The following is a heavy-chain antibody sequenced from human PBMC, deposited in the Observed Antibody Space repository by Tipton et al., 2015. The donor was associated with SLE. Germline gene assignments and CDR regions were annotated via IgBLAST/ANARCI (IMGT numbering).Heavy chain of an antibody. CDR3: ARTLGAIAHTVYDAFDI. V-gene: IGHV4-61*05. D-gene: IGHD1-26*01. CDR2: IHYSGTT. CDR1: GGSISSFSSF. J-gene: IGHJ3*02. Sequence: GLVKPSETLSLTCSVSGGSISSFSSFWGWIRQSPGKGLEWIGYIHYSGTTHDNPSLKSRVTMSVDMSKNQFSLRLTSVTAADTAVYYCARTLGAIAHTVYDAFDIWGQGKMVTVSS.